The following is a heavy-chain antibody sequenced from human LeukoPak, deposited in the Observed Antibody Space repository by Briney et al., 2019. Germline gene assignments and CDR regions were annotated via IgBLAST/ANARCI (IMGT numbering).Heavy chain of an antibody. J-gene: IGHJ4*02. Sequence: SLKVSCKAAGYTFTGYFMHWVRQDRGQGLEWMGWINPNSGGTNYAQKFQGRVTMTRDTSISTAYMELSRLSFDDTAVYYCARGTDYWGQGTLVTVSS. CDR1: GYTFTGYF. CDR2: INPNSGGT. V-gene: IGHV1-2*02. CDR3: ARGTDY.